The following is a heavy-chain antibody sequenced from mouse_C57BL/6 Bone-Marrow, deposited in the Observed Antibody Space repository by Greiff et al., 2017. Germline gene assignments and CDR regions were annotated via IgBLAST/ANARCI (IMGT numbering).Heavy chain of an antibody. CDR2: IDPNSGGT. Sequence: QVQLKEPGAELVKPGASVKLSCKASGYTFTSYWMHWVKQRPGRGLEWIGRIDPNSGGTKYNEKFKSKATLTVDKPSSTAYMQLSSLISEDSAVYYCARERRQLRPWFAYWGQGTLVTVSA. V-gene: IGHV1-72*01. CDR1: GYTFTSYW. J-gene: IGHJ3*01. D-gene: IGHD3-2*02. CDR3: ARERRQLRPWFAY.